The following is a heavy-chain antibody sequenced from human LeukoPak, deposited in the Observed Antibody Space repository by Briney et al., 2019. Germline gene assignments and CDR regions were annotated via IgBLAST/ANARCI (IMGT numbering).Heavy chain of an antibody. D-gene: IGHD3-10*01. J-gene: IGHJ4*02. CDR1: GFTFSSYT. CDR3: ARGSTVVRGVSPAGDY. V-gene: IGHV3-21*01. CDR2: ISRSSIYI. Sequence: GGSLRLSCAASGFTFSSYTMNWVRQAPGKGLEWVSSISRSSIYIYYADSVKGRFTISRDNAKNSLYLQMHTLRAEDTAVYYCARGSTVVRGVSPAGDYWGQGTLVTVSS.